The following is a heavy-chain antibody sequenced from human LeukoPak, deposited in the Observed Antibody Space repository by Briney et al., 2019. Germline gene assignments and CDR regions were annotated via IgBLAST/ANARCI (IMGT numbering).Heavy chain of an antibody. CDR2: IAYDGSRA. CDR1: GFTFGSYG. J-gene: IGHJ4*02. V-gene: IGHV3-33*01. D-gene: IGHD1-14*01. Sequence: GGSLRLSCAGSGFTFGSYGMHWFRQTPGKGLEWVAVIAYDGSRAFYADSVKGRFTISRDNSKNTMSVQMDDLRAEDTAVYYCTRYNNDHFDYWGQGTLVTVSS. CDR3: TRYNNDHFDY.